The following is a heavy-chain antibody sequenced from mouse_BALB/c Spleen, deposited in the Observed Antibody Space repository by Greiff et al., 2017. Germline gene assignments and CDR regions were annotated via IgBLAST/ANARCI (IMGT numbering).Heavy chain of an antibody. CDR1: GFNIKDTY. V-gene: IGHV14-3*02. J-gene: IGHJ1*01. D-gene: IGHD2-1*01. CDR3: ARGGNYGYWYFDV. CDR2: IDPANGNT. Sequence: EVQLQQSGAELVKPGASVKLSCTASGFNIKDTYMHWVKQRPEQGLEWIGRIDPANGNTKYDPKFQGKATITADTSSNTAYLQLSSLTSEDTAVYYCARGGNYGYWYFDVWGAGTTVTVSS.